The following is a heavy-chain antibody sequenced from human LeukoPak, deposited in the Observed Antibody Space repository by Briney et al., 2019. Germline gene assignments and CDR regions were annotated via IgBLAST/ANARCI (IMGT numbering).Heavy chain of an antibody. CDR3: AKRGVVIRVILVGFHKQAYYFDS. CDR1: GFTFSSYS. D-gene: IGHD3-10*01. CDR2: ISSSRSYI. J-gene: IGHJ4*02. Sequence: GGSLRLSCAASGFTFSSYSMNWVRQAPGKGLEWVSSISSSRSYIYYADSVKGRFTISRDNAKNSLYLQMNSLRAEDTAVYFCAKRGVVIRVILVGFHKQAYYFDSWGQGALVTVSS. V-gene: IGHV3-21*04.